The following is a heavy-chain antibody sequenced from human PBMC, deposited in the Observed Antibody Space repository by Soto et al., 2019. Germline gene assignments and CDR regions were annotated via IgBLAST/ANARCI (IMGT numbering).Heavy chain of an antibody. V-gene: IGHV1-18*04. CDR1: GYTFTSYG. D-gene: IGHD2-8*01. J-gene: IGHJ6*02. CDR2: ISAYNGNT. CDR3: AREFVVVPAAPRDIVLMVYAIPYYYYGMDV. Sequence: GASVKVSGKASGYTFTSYGISWVRQAPGQGLEWLGWISAYNGNTNYAQKLQGRVTMTTDTSTSTAYMELRSLRSDDTAVYYCAREFVVVPAAPRDIVLMVYAIPYYYYGMDVWGQGTTVTVSS.